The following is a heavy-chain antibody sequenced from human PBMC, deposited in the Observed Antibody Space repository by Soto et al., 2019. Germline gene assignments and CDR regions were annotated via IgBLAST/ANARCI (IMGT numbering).Heavy chain of an antibody. J-gene: IGHJ4*02. CDR1: GGTFSTFG. V-gene: IGHV1-69*13. D-gene: IGHD3-16*01. CDR2: IIPFFGTA. Sequence: ASVKVSCKTSGGTFSTFGISWVRQAPGQGLEWMGGIIPFFGTAEYSQKFEDRITITADESTNTVYMDLRSLTSEDTAIYYCARTAPMDAGDKYYFDHWGQGTLVTVSS. CDR3: ARTAPMDAGDKYYFDH.